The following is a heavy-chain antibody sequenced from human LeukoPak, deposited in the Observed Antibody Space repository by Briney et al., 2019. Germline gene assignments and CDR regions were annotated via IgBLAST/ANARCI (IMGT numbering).Heavy chain of an antibody. V-gene: IGHV1-2*02. J-gene: IGHJ4*02. CDR3: ARDRGIAAAGLIDY. CDR2: INPNSGGT. D-gene: IGHD6-13*01. CDR1: GYTFTGYY. Sequence: GASVKVSCKASGYTFTGYYMHWVRQAPGQGLEWMGWINPNSGGTNYAQKFQGRVTMTRDTSISTAYMELSRLRPDDTAVYYCARDRGIAAAGLIDYWGQGTLVTVSS.